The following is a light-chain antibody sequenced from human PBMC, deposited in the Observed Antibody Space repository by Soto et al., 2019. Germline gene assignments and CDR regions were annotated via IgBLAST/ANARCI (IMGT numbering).Light chain of an antibody. CDR3: SSYSSISAYV. CDR1: SSDVGGYNY. Sequence: QSALTQPASVSGSPGQSITISCTGTSSDVGGYNYVSWYQQHPGKAPKLMIYDVSNRPSGGSNRFSGSKSGDTASLTISGLQAEDEADYYCSSYSSISAYVFGIGTKVTVL. CDR2: DVS. J-gene: IGLJ1*01. V-gene: IGLV2-14*01.